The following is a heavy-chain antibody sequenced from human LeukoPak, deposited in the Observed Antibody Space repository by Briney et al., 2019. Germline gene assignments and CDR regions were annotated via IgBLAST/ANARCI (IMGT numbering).Heavy chain of an antibody. D-gene: IGHD2-2*01. CDR1: GFTFSSYS. CDR2: ISSSSSTI. J-gene: IGHJ4*02. V-gene: IGHV3-48*01. Sequence: TGGSLRLSCAASGFTFSSYSMNWVRQAPGKGLEWVSYISSSSSTIYYADSVKGRFTISRDNAKNSLYLQMNSLRAEDTAVYYCASLEPADGVYFDYWGQGTLVTVSS. CDR3: ASLEPADGVYFDY.